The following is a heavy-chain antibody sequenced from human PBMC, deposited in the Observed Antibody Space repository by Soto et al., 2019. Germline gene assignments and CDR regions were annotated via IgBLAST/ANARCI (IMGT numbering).Heavy chain of an antibody. CDR3: ARGVHSGGSCYSGGFCFDY. CDR1: GGSISSGGYY. D-gene: IGHD2-15*01. Sequence: QVQLQESGPGLVKPSQTLSLTCTVSGGSISSGGYYWSWIRQHPGKGLEWIGYIYYSGSTYYNPSRKSRVTISVDTSKNPFSLKLSSVTAADTAVYYCARGVHSGGSCYSGGFCFDYWGQGTLVTVSS. V-gene: IGHV4-31*03. CDR2: IYYSGST. J-gene: IGHJ4*02.